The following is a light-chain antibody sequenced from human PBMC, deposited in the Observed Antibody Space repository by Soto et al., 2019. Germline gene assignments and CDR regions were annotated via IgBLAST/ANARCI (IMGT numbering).Light chain of an antibody. J-gene: IGLJ1*01. V-gene: IGLV2-14*01. CDR2: DVS. CDR3: CSYLGSSTLSGV. CDR1: TSDVGGYDY. Sequence: QSALTQPASVSGSPGQSITVSCTGTTSDVGGYDYVAWYQQHPGKAPKLMIYDVSSRPSGVSNRFSGSKSGNTASLTISGRQAEDEADYYCCSYLGSSTLSGVFGTGTKLTVL.